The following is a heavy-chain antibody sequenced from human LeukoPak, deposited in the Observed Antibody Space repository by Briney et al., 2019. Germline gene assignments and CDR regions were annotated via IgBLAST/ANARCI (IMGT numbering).Heavy chain of an antibody. Sequence: GESLKISCKGPGYSFTSYWIGWVRQMPGKGLEWMGIIYPGDSDTRYSPSFQGQVTISADKSISTAYLQWSSLKASDTAMYYCATGEDYYDSSGYHHDAFDIWGQGTMVTVSS. CDR1: GYSFTSYW. V-gene: IGHV5-51*01. D-gene: IGHD3-22*01. CDR2: IYPGDSDT. J-gene: IGHJ3*02. CDR3: ATGEDYYDSSGYHHDAFDI.